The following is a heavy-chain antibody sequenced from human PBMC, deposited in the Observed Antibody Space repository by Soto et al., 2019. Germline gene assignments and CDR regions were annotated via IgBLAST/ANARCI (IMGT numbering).Heavy chain of an antibody. J-gene: IGHJ4*02. CDR2: ISPDGTTT. D-gene: IGHD4-17*01. Sequence: SLRLSCAASGFSFSNFWMHWLRQSPGKGLVWVSRISPDGTTTGYADSVKGRFTISRDNAKNTLFLHMNSLGAEDTAVYYCAREKTTVTTFDYWGQGTLVTVSS. CDR3: AREKTTVTTFDY. CDR1: GFSFSNFW. V-gene: IGHV3-74*01.